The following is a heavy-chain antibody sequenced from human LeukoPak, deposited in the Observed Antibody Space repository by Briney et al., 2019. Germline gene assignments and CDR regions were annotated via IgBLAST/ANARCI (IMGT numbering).Heavy chain of an antibody. CDR3: ASVVYGDSITFDY. D-gene: IGHD4-17*01. CDR1: GYSIGSGYY. V-gene: IGHV4-38-2*01. Sequence: SETLSLTCAVSGYSIGSGYYWGWIRQPPGKGLGWIGSIYHSGSTYYNPSLKSRVTISVDTSKNQFSLKLSSVTAADTAVYYCASVVYGDSITFDYWGQGTLVTVSS. CDR2: IYHSGST. J-gene: IGHJ4*02.